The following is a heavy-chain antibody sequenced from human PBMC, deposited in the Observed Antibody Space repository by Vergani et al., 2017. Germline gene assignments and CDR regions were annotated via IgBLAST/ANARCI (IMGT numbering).Heavy chain of an antibody. D-gene: IGHD1-14*01. CDR1: GFTFSNYW. Sequence: EVQLMESGGGLVQPGGSLRLSCAASGFTFSNYWMSWVRQAPGKGLEWVANRKEDGSETFNVDSVMGRFTISRDNAKNSMYLQMNSLRAEETAVYFGARLGITESRRDEPVFDYWGQGTLVTVSS. CDR3: ARLGITESRRDEPVFDY. V-gene: IGHV3-7*01. J-gene: IGHJ4*02. CDR2: RKEDGSET.